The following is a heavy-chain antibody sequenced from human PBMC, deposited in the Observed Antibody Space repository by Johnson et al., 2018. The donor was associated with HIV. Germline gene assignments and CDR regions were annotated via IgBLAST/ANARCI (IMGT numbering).Heavy chain of an antibody. V-gene: IGHV3-30*07. D-gene: IGHD3-16*01. CDR2: ISYDGSNK. Sequence: QVQLVESGGGVVQPGRSLRLSCAASGFNFNTYTMHWVRQAPGRGLEWVAVISYDGSNKYYADSVKGRFTISRDNSKNTLYVQMNSLRAEDAAVYYCAKEGEAFDIWGQGTMVTVSS. CDR1: GFNFNTYT. CDR3: AKEGEAFDI. J-gene: IGHJ3*02.